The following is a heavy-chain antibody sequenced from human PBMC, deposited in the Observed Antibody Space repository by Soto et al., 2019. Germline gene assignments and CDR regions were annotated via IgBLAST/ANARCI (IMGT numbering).Heavy chain of an antibody. CDR2: ISGIDGST. J-gene: IGHJ4*02. D-gene: IGHD2-15*01. CDR1: GFTFGSYA. CDR3: ALYCSGGRCYGR. V-gene: IGHV3-23*01. Sequence: VGSLRLSCAASGFTFGSYAMSWFRHAPGQGLEWVSSISGIDGSTSYADSVKGRFTISRDNAKNTLYLQMNSLRDEDTAVYYCALYCSGGRCYGRWGQGTLVTVSS.